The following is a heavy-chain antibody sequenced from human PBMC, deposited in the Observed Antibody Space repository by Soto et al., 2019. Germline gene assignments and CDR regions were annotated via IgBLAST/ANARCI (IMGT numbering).Heavy chain of an antibody. D-gene: IGHD3-10*01. CDR3: ARDGRLVVRGFTYYYGMDV. CDR1: GGSFRDYY. J-gene: IGHJ6*02. V-gene: IGHV4-59*01. CDR2: INYSGST. Sequence: QVQLQESGPGLVKPSETLSLTCTVSGGSFRDYYWNWVRQPPGKGLEWLGYINYSGSTNYNPSLESRVTISLDTSKNRFSLKLSSVTAADTAVYFCARDGRLVVRGFTYYYGMDVWGQGTTVTVSS.